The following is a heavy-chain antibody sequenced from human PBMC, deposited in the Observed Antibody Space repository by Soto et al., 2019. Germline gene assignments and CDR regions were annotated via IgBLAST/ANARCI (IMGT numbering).Heavy chain of an antibody. V-gene: IGHV3-74*01. J-gene: IGHJ4*02. CDR2: INSDATTK. CDR1: GFPFRRSW. Sequence: EVQLVESGGGLVQPGGSLRLSCVASGFPFRRSWMHWVSQAPGKGLVWASRINSDATTKNYAEYAKGRFTIARDTAENTLYLQMDSLTSEDTAVYYCARGPTGWYGYDYWGQGTLLAVSA. D-gene: IGHD6-19*01. CDR3: ARGPTGWYGYDY.